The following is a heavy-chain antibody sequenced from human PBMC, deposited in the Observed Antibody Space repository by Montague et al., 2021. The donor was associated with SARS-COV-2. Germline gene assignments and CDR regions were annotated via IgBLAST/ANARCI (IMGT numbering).Heavy chain of an antibody. Sequence: CAISGDSVSGSTVAWNWLRQSPSRGLEWLGRTYFRSSFYNDYALSVKSRLNIQPDSAKNQFSLQLTSVTPEDTAICYCARQDTSGWLTFDYWGQGILVTVSS. CDR1: GDSVSGSTVA. CDR2: TYFRSSFYN. J-gene: IGHJ4*02. CDR3: ARQDTSGWLTFDY. D-gene: IGHD6-19*01. V-gene: IGHV6-1*01.